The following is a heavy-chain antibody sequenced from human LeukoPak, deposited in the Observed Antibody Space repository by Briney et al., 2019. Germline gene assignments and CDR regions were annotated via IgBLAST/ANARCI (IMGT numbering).Heavy chain of an antibody. V-gene: IGHV3-7*01. J-gene: IGHJ4*02. CDR1: GFTFSSYW. CDR3: ARTSYYDSSGYYYGVRFDY. CDR2: IKQDGSEK. Sequence: GGSLRLSCAASGFTFSSYWMSWVRQAPGKGPEWVANIKQDGSEKYYVDSVKGRFTISRDNAKNSLYLQMNSLRAEDTAVYYCARTSYYDSSGYYYGVRFDYWGQGTLVTVSS. D-gene: IGHD3-22*01.